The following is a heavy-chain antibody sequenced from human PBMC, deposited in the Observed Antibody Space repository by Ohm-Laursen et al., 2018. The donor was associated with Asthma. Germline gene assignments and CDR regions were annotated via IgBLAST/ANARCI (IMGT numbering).Heavy chain of an antibody. D-gene: IGHD6-13*01. CDR1: GFTFTSYD. J-gene: IGHJ4*02. Sequence: SLRLSCTAPGFTFTSYDMYWVRQAPGKGLEWVAVISFDGSNKYYADSVKGRFTISRDNSKNTLYLQMNSLRAEDTAIYYCAKDVLGFVAAAQDWGQGTLVTVSS. CDR3: AKDVLGFVAAAQD. CDR2: ISFDGSNK. V-gene: IGHV3-30*18.